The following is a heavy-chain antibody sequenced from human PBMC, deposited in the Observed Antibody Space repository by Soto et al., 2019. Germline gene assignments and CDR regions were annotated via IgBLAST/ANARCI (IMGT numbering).Heavy chain of an antibody. Sequence: QVQLVQSGAGLRKPGASVKIACKASGYTFTAYSIHWVRQAPGQSLEWMGWINAGNGDTKSSQRFQGRVILTTDTSATTSYMELNARTSEDTAVYFCARVRDRSEGGCFDSCGQGTLVTVSS. V-gene: IGHV1-3*01. CDR2: INAGNGDT. CDR1: GYTFTAYS. CDR3: ARVRDRSEGGCFDS. D-gene: IGHD3-16*01. J-gene: IGHJ4*02.